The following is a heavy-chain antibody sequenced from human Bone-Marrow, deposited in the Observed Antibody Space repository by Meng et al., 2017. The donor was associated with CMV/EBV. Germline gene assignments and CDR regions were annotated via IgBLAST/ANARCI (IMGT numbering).Heavy chain of an antibody. J-gene: IGHJ5*02. D-gene: IGHD2-2*01. CDR3: ALVVPAATDWFDP. V-gene: IGHV2-26*01. Sequence: SGPTLVKPTETLTLTCTVSGFSLSNVRMGVSWIRQPPGKALEWLAHIFSNDEKSYSTSLKSRLTITKDTSKNQVVLTMTNMDPVDTATYYCALVVPAATDWFDPWGQGTLVTVSS. CDR2: IFSNDEK. CDR1: GFSLSNVRMG.